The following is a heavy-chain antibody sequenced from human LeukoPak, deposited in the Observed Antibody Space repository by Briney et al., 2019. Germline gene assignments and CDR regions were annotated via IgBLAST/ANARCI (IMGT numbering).Heavy chain of an antibody. D-gene: IGHD1-14*01. CDR3: AKNGEPHYYMDV. V-gene: IGHV3-30-3*02. CDR1: GFTFSSYA. Sequence: SGGSLRLSCAASGFTFSSYAMHWVRQAPGKGLEWVAVISYDGSNKYYADSVKGRFTISRDNSKKTVYLQMNSLRAEDTAVYYCAKNGEPHYYMDVLGKGTTVTVSS. CDR2: ISYDGSNK. J-gene: IGHJ6*03.